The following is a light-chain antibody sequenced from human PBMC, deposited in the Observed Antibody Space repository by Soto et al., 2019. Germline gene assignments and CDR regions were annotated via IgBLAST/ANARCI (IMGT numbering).Light chain of an antibody. CDR1: SSDVGAYNY. CDR3: SAYAVTTTL. J-gene: IGLJ2*01. Sequence: QSALTQPPSASGSPGQSVTISCTGTSSDVGAYNYVSWYQQHPGKAPKLVIFEVSKRPSGVPDRFSGSKSGNTASLTVSGLQAEDEADYYCSAYAVTTTLFGGGTKLTVL. CDR2: EVS. V-gene: IGLV2-8*01.